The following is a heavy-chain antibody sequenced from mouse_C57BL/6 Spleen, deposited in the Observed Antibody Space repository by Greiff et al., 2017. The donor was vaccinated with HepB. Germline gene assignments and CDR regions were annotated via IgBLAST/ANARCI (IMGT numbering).Heavy chain of an antibody. CDR1: GYTFTDYY. CDR3: ASHLDSSGYVGY. V-gene: IGHV1-26*01. J-gene: IGHJ2*01. Sequence: EVQLQQSGPELVKPGASVKISCKASGYTFTDYYMNWVKQSHGKSLEWIGDINPNNGGTSYNQKFKGKATLTVDKSSSTAYMELRSLTSEDSAVYYCASHLDSSGYVGYWGQGTTLTVSS. D-gene: IGHD3-2*02. CDR2: INPNNGGT.